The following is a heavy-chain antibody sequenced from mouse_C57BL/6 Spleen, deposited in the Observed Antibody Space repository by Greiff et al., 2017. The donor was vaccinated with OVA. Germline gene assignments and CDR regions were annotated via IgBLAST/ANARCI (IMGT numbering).Heavy chain of an antibody. D-gene: IGHD2-2*01. CDR2: ISSGGSYT. Sequence: EVQWVESGGDLVKPGGSLKLSCAASGFTFSSYGMSWVRQTPDKRLEWVATISSGGSYTYYPDSVKGRFTISRDNAKNTLYLQMSSLKSEDTAMYYCARQGYGYDYYAMDYWGQGTSVTVSS. V-gene: IGHV5-6*01. CDR1: GFTFSSYG. CDR3: ARQGYGYDYYAMDY. J-gene: IGHJ4*01.